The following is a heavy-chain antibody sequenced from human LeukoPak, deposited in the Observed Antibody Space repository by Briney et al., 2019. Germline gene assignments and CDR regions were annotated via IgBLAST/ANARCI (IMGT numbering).Heavy chain of an antibody. CDR1: GYTFTSYG. J-gene: IGHJ4*02. Sequence: GASVKVSCKASGYTFTSYGISWVRQAPGQGLEWMGWISDYNGNTNYGQKLQGRVTMTKDTSASTAYMELNSLRSEDMAVYYCAREGAYIGGSYPFDYWGQGTLVTVSS. V-gene: IGHV1-18*03. D-gene: IGHD1-26*01. CDR2: ISDYNGNT. CDR3: AREGAYIGGSYPFDY.